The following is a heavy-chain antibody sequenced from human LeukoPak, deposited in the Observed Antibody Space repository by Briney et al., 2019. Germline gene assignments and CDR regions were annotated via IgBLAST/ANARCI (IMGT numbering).Heavy chain of an antibody. J-gene: IGHJ4*02. Sequence: GKSLRLSCAASGFTFSSYGMHWVRQAPGKGLEWVSLISGSGVSTYYADSVKRRFTISRDNSKTTLYLQMISLRAEDTAIYYCANHGGIAATPGAIGYWGQGALVTVSS. CDR1: GFTFSSYG. CDR3: ANHGGIAATPGAIGY. D-gene: IGHD3-16*01. CDR2: ISGSGVST. V-gene: IGHV3-23*01.